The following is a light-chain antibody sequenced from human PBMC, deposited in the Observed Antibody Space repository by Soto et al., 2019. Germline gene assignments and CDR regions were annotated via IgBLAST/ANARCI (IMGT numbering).Light chain of an antibody. CDR2: SAS. CDR1: QSGSSSY. Sequence: VLTQSPATPASSRGERATLSGWARQSGSSSYLAWYQQKPGQAPRLLIYSASSRATGIPDRFSGSGSGTDFTLTISILEPEDFAVYYCQQYDSSPRAFGQGTKVDIK. V-gene: IGKV3-20*01. J-gene: IGKJ1*01. CDR3: QQYDSSPRA.